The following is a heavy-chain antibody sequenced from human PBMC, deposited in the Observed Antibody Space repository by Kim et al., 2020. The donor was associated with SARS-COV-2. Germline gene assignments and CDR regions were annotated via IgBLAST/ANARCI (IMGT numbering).Heavy chain of an antibody. J-gene: IGHJ4*02. CDR2: IYYSGST. CDR3: ARGAITMVRGEGYYFDY. D-gene: IGHD3-10*01. Sequence: SETLSLTCTVSGGSISSYYWGWIRQPPGKGLEWIGYIYYSGSTNYNPSLKSRVTISVDTSKNQFSLKLSSVTAADTAVYYCARGAITMVRGEGYYFDYWGQGTLVTVSS. CDR1: GGSISSYY. V-gene: IGHV4-59*01.